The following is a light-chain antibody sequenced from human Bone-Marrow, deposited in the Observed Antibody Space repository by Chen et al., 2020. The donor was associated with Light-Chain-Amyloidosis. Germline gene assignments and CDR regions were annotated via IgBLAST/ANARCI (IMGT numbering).Light chain of an antibody. J-gene: IGLJ2*01. V-gene: IGLV3-25*03. Sequence: SYELTQPPSVSVSPGHTARIPCSGDDLPTKYAYWYQQKPGQAPVLVIHRDTERPSGISERFSGSSSGTTATFTISGVQAEDEADYHCQSADSSGTYEVIFGGGTKLTVL. CDR1: DLPTKY. CDR3: QSADSSGTYEVI. CDR2: RDT.